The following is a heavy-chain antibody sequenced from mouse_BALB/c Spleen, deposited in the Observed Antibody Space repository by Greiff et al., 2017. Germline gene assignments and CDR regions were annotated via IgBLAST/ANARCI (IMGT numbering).Heavy chain of an antibody. J-gene: IGHJ2*01. Sequence: VQVVESGPGLVAPSQSLSITCTVSGFSLTSYGVHWVRQPPGKGLEWLGVIWAGGSTNYNSALMSRLSISKDNSKSQVFLKMNSLQTDDTAMYYCARDDGDYDEGYYFDYWGQGTTLTVSS. CDR1: GFSLTSYG. D-gene: IGHD2-4*01. CDR3: ARDDGDYDEGYYFDY. V-gene: IGHV2-9*02. CDR2: IWAGGST.